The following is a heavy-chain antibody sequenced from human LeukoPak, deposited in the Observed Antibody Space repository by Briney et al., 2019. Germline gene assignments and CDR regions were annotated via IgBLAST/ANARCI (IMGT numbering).Heavy chain of an antibody. V-gene: IGHV1-46*01. J-gene: IGHJ6*03. Sequence: ASVKVSCKASGGTFSSYAISWVRQAPGQGLEWMGIINPSGGSTSYAQKFQGRVTMTRDMSTSTVYMELSSLRSEDTAVYYCARDSSRSLRYFDWSRYYYMDVWGKGTTVTVSS. CDR1: GGTFSSYA. CDR3: ARDSSRSLRYFDWSRYYYMDV. D-gene: IGHD3-9*01. CDR2: INPSGGST.